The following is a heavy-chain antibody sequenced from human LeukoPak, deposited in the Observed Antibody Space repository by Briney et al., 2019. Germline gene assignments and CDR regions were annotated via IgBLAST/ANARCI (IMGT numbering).Heavy chain of an antibody. CDR2: IYYSGST. CDR3: ARRYSSSLTD. V-gene: IGHV4-59*01. J-gene: IGHJ4*02. CDR1: GGSISSYY. D-gene: IGHD6-13*01. Sequence: SETLSLTCTVSGGSISSYYWSWIRQPPGKGLEWIGYIYYSGSTNYNPSLKGRVTISVDTSKNQFSLKLSSVTAADTAVYYCARRYSSSLTDWGQGTLVTVSS.